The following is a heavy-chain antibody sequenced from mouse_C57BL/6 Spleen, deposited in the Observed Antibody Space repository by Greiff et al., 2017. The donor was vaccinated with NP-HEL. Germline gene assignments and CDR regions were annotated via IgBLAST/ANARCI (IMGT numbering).Heavy chain of an antibody. J-gene: IGHJ2*01. CDR2: IYPGSGST. Sequence: QVQLQQPGAELVKPGASVKMSCKASGYTFTSYWITWVKQRPGQGLEWIGDIYPGSGSTNYNEKFKSKATLTVDTSSRTAYMQLSSLTSEDSAVYYGAIPYYYGSSSYYFDYWGQGTTLTVSS. CDR1: GYTFTSYW. D-gene: IGHD1-1*01. CDR3: AIPYYYGSSSYYFDY. V-gene: IGHV1-55*01.